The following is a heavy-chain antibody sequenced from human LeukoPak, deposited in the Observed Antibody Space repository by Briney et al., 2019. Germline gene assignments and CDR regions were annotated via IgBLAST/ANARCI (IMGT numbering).Heavy chain of an antibody. CDR1: GFTFSDYY. D-gene: IGHD2-8*02. CDR2: IGSSGSAM. V-gene: IGHV3-11*04. J-gene: IGHJ3*02. Sequence: GGSLRLSCAASGFTFSDYYMSWIRQTPGKGLEWVSYIGSSGSAMFYADSVKGRFTISRDNAKNSLYLQMNSLRDEDTAVYYCARSTEGAFDIWGQGTMVTVSS. CDR3: ARSTEGAFDI.